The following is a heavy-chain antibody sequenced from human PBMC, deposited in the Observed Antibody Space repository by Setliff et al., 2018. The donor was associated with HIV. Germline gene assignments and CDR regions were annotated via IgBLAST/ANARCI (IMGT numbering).Heavy chain of an antibody. CDR2: IKSKTDGGTT. J-gene: IGHJ5*02. CDR3: TTRLSGSYIPNWFDP. CDR1: GFTFSNAW. D-gene: IGHD1-26*01. V-gene: IGHV3-15*01. Sequence: KPGGSLRLSCAASGFTFSNAWMSWVRQAPGKGLEWVGRIKSKTDGGTTDYAAPVKGRFTISRDDSKNTLYLQMNSLKTEDTAVYYCTTRLSGSYIPNWFDPWGQGTLVTVSS.